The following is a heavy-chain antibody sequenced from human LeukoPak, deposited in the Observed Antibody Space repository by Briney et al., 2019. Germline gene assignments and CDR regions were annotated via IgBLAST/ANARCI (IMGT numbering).Heavy chain of an antibody. CDR1: EFSVGSNY. CDR2: IYSGGST. CDR3: ARVVGLTGYSSSWYSGYYYYMDV. Sequence: GGSLRLSCAASEFSVGSNYMTWVRQAPGKGLEWVSLIYSGGSTYYADSVKGRFTISRDNSKNTLYLQMNSLRAEDTAVYYCARVVGLTGYSSSWYSGYYYYMDVWGKGTTVTVSS. D-gene: IGHD6-13*01. V-gene: IGHV3-66*01. J-gene: IGHJ6*03.